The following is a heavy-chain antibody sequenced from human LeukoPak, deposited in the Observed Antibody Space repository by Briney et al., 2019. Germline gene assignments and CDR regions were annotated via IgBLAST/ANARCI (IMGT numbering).Heavy chain of an antibody. J-gene: IGHJ3*02. CDR3: ARARGIAVAGTRDAFDI. D-gene: IGHD6-19*01. Sequence: SETLSLTCTVSGGSISSYYWSWIRQPPGKGLEWIGSIYHSGSTYYNPSLKSRVTISVDTSKNQFSLKLSSVTAADTAVYYCARARGIAVAGTRDAFDIWGQGTMVTVSS. CDR1: GGSISSYY. V-gene: IGHV4-38-2*02. CDR2: IYHSGST.